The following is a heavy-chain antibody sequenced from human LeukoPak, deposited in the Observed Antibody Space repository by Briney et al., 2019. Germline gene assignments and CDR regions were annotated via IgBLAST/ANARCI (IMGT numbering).Heavy chain of an antibody. V-gene: IGHV3-23*01. J-gene: IGHJ4*02. D-gene: IGHD3-10*01. Sequence: GGSLRLSCAASGFTFSSYAMSWVRQAPGKGLEWVSAISGSGGSTYYADSVKGRFTISRGNSKNMLYLQMNSLRSEDTALYYCTRDNIAGSGSSDWGQGTLVTVSS. CDR2: ISGSGGST. CDR1: GFTFSSYA. CDR3: TRDNIAGSGSSD.